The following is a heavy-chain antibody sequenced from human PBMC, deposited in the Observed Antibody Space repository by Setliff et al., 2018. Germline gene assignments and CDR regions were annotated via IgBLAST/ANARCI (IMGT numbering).Heavy chain of an antibody. V-gene: IGHV3-11*01. CDR1: GFRFSDHY. J-gene: IGHJ4*02. Sequence: GGSLRLSCVGSGFRFSDHYMTWVRQAPGKGLEWLSDISSGGETISYADSVKGRFTTSRDNAKNSLYLQMNGLRAEDTAVYYCARRLRGSAWYVRLGEDYWGQGVLVTVSS. D-gene: IGHD2-21*02. CDR2: ISSGGETI. CDR3: ARRLRGSAWYVRLGEDY.